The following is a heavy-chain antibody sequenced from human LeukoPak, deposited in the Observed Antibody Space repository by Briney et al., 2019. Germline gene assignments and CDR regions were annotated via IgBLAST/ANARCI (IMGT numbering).Heavy chain of an antibody. CDR2: VKQA. CDR3: ATRGDLSWFGALRD. V-gene: IGHV3-7*01. Sequence: GGSLRLSCVVSGFSFSNYWMDWVRQAPGKGLEWAAFVKQAYADSVKGRFTISRDNAKNSLYLQMNSLRVEDTAVYYCATRGDLSWFGALRDWSQGTLVTVSS. CDR1: GFSFSNYW. D-gene: IGHD3-16*02. J-gene: IGHJ4*02.